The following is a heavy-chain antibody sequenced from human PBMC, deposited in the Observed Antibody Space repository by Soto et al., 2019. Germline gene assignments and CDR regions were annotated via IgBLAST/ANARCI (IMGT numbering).Heavy chain of an antibody. CDR1: GFTLSSHA. Sequence: QVQLVESGGGVVQPGRSLRLSCAVSGFTLSSHAMHWVRQAPGKGLEWVALILSDGSNKYYADSVKGRFTTSRDNSKNTMYLQMSSLSVEDTGVYYCARDDEGGSDCDLGYWGQGALVTVSS. CDR3: ARDDEGGSDCDLGY. V-gene: IGHV3-30-3*01. CDR2: ILSDGSNK. D-gene: IGHD1-26*01. J-gene: IGHJ4*02.